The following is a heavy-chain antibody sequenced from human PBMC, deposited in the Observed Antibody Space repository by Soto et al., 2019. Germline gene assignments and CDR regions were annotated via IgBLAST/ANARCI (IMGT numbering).Heavy chain of an antibody. CDR2: IFYDGTT. CDR3: AREQPMIISRYLYS. V-gene: IGHV4-31*02. Sequence: SVTLPLSWPFSGCSFKDDTDYWHWIRQHPGNGLEWIGYIFYDGTTYYNPSLKSRVSISGDTSQNQFSLKVNSMTAADTAVYYCAREQPMIISRYLYSWGQATLVSVAS. CDR1: GCSFKDDTDY. D-gene: IGHD3-22*01. J-gene: IGHJ4*02.